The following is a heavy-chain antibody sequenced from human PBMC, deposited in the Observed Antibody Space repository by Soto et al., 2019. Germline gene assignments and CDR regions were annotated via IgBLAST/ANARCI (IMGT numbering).Heavy chain of an antibody. V-gene: IGHV3-30*18. CDR2: ISYDGSNK. J-gene: IGHJ4*02. Sequence: QVQLVESGGGVVQPGRSLRLSCAASGFTFSSYGMHWVRQAPGKGLEWVAVISYDGSNKYYADSVKGRFTISRDNYKNTMYLQMNSLRAEDTAVYYCAKDPTDYGDYEYYFDYWGQGTLVTVSS. CDR1: GFTFSSYG. D-gene: IGHD4-17*01. CDR3: AKDPTDYGDYEYYFDY.